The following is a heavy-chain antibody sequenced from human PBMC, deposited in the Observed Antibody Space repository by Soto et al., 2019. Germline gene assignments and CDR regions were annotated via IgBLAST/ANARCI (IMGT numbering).Heavy chain of an antibody. CDR2: IYYSGST. J-gene: IGHJ2*01. Sequence: QVQLQESGPGLVKPSQTLSLTCTVSGGSISSGGYYWSWIRQHPGKGLECIGYIYYSGSTYYNPCLKSRVTISVDTSKNQFSLKLSSVTAADTAVYYCARIRPSWWYFDLWGRGTLVTVSS. V-gene: IGHV4-31*03. CDR3: ARIRPSWWYFDL. D-gene: IGHD7-27*01. CDR1: GGSISSGGYY.